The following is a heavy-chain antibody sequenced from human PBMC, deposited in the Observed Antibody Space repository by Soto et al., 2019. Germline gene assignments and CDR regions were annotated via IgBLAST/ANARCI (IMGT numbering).Heavy chain of an antibody. D-gene: IGHD6-19*01. J-gene: IGHJ3*02. Sequence: EVQLLESGGGLVQPGGCLRLSCAASGFTFSSYAMSWVRQAPGKGLEWVSAISGSGGTTYYADSVKGRFTFSRDNSKNTLYLQMNSLRAEDTAVYYCAKTANGWFSAFDIWGQGTMVTVSS. CDR2: ISGSGGTT. CDR1: GFTFSSYA. V-gene: IGHV3-23*01. CDR3: AKTANGWFSAFDI.